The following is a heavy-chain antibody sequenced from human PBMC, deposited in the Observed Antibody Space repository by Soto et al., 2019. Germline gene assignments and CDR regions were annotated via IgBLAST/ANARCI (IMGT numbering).Heavy chain of an antibody. CDR3: VKGRRRGLDNGNFDY. CDR2: LNGAGVST. CDR1: GFTFSDYA. Sequence: GGSLRLSCLACGFTFSDYAITWVRHVPWRGLEWVSSLNGAGVSTYYADSVRGRFTISRDNSQKTLFLQLASLRVEDTGIYYCVKGRRRGLDNGNFDYCGHRTLLAVSS. D-gene: IGHD1-20*01. J-gene: IGHJ4*01. V-gene: IGHV3-23*01.